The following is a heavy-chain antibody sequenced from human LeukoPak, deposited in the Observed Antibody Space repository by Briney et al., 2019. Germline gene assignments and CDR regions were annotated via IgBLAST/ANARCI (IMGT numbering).Heavy chain of an antibody. J-gene: IGHJ6*02. D-gene: IGHD2-2*01. Sequence: ASVTVSCKASGYTFTSYGISWVRQAPGQGLEWMGWISAYNGNTNYAQKLQGRVTMTTDTSTSTAYMELRSLRSADTAVYYCARDYCSSTSCYYGVGPYYYYGMDVWGQGTTVTVSS. CDR2: ISAYNGNT. V-gene: IGHV1-18*01. CDR1: GYTFTSYG. CDR3: ARDYCSSTSCYYGVGPYYYYGMDV.